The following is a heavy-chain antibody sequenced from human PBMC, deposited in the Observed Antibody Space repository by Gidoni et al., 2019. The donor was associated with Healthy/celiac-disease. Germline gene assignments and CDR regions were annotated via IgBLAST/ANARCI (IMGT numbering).Heavy chain of an antibody. J-gene: IGHJ6*02. D-gene: IGHD3-10*01. CDR1: GFTFSSYS. V-gene: IGHV3-21*01. Sequence: EVQLVESGGGLVKPGGSLRLSCAASGFTFSSYSMNWVRQAPGKGLEWVSSISSSSSYIYYADSVKGRFTISRDNAKNSLYLQMNSLRAEDTAVYYCAREKGYGSGSYQGYYYYGMDVWGQGTTVTVSS. CDR3: AREKGYGSGSYQGYYYYGMDV. CDR2: ISSSSSYI.